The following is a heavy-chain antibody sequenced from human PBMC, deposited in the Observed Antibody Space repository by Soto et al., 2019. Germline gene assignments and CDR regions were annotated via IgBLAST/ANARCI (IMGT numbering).Heavy chain of an antibody. CDR2: IYYSGST. D-gene: IGHD3-3*01. Sequence: SETLSLTCTVSGGSISSGGYYWSWIRQHPGKGLEWIGYIYYSGSTYYNPSLKSRVTISVDTSKNQFSLKLSSVTAADTAVYYCARALPSEDFWSGTHFDYWGQGTLVTVSS. CDR1: GGSISSGGYY. J-gene: IGHJ4*02. V-gene: IGHV4-31*03. CDR3: ARALPSEDFWSGTHFDY.